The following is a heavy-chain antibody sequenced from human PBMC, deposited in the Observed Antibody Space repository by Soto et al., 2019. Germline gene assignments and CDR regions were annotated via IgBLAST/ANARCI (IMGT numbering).Heavy chain of an antibody. CDR3: AFPATNDFDY. Sequence: SETLSLTCAVSGGSINSNNWWSWVRQPPGKGLEWIGEVYHSGSTNYNPSLKSRVAISMDQSKNLFSLTLSSVTAADTAVYYCAFPATNDFDYWGQGSLVTVSS. J-gene: IGHJ4*02. V-gene: IGHV4-4*02. CDR1: GGSINSNNW. CDR2: VYHSGST. D-gene: IGHD4-4*01.